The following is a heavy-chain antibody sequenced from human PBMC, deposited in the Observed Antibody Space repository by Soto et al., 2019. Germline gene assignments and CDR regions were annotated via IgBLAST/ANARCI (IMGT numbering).Heavy chain of an antibody. Sequence: QVQLQESGPGLVKPSQTLSLTCTVSGGSISSGGKYWSWIRQHPGKGLEWIGYIYYSGSTYYNPSLKSRVSMSVDTSKNQFSLKLSSVTAADTAVYYCARDQTPTAVGWFDPWGQGTLVTVSS. V-gene: IGHV4-31*03. CDR1: GGSISSGGKY. D-gene: IGHD1-26*01. CDR2: IYYSGST. J-gene: IGHJ5*02. CDR3: ARDQTPTAVGWFDP.